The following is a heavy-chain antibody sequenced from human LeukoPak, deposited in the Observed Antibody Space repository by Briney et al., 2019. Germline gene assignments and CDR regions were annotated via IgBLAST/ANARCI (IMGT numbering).Heavy chain of an antibody. Sequence: GGSLRLSCAASGFTFSTYAMSWVRQAPGKGLEWVANIKQDGSEKYYVDSVKGRFTISRDNAKNSLYLQMNSLRAEDTAVYYCARGRSFDPWGQGTLVTVSS. CDR3: ARGRSFDP. CDR1: GFTFSTYA. V-gene: IGHV3-7*01. CDR2: IKQDGSEK. D-gene: IGHD3-16*01. J-gene: IGHJ5*02.